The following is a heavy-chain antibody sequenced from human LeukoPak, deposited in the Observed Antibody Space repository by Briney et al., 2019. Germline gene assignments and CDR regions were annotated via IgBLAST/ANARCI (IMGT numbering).Heavy chain of an antibody. V-gene: IGHV4-59*01. CDR1: GGSISSYY. J-gene: IGHJ4*02. D-gene: IGHD1-14*01. Sequence: SETLSLTCTVSGGSISSYYWSWIRQPPGKGLEWIGYIYYSGSTNYNPSLKSRVTISVDTSKNRFSLKLSSVTAADTAVYYCARGRPGTGHRDYWGQGTLVTVSS. CDR3: ARGRPGTGHRDY. CDR2: IYYSGST.